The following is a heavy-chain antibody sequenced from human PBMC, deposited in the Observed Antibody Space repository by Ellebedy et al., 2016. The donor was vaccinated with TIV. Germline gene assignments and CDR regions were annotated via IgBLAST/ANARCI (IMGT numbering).Heavy chain of an antibody. CDR1: GGSISNSRNNF. V-gene: IGHV4-39*07. Sequence: SETLSLXXSVSGGSISNSRNNFCGWIRQSPEKGLEWIGNVYYTGRTYYNPSLKSRLTISVDTSKNQFSLRLTSLTAADTAVYYCARDLGGEWLVRGWYDPWGQGTLVTVSS. CDR2: VYYTGRT. J-gene: IGHJ5*02. D-gene: IGHD6-19*01. CDR3: ARDLGGEWLVRGWYDP.